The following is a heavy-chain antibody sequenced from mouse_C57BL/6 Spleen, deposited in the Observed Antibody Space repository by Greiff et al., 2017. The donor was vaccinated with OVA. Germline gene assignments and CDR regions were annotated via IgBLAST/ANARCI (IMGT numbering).Heavy chain of an antibody. V-gene: IGHV1-26*01. J-gene: IGHJ1*03. CDR1: GYTFTDYY. Sequence: VQLQQSGPELVKPGASVKISCKASGYTFTDYYMNWVKQSHGKSLEWIGDINPNNGGTSYNQKFTGKATWTVDKSSSTAYMELRSLTSEDSAVYYCADGYQYFDVWGTGTTVTVSS. D-gene: IGHD2-3*01. CDR3: ADGYQYFDV. CDR2: INPNNGGT.